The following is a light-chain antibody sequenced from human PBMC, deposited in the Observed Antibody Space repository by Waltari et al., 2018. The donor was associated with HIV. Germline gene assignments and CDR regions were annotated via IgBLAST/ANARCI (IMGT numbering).Light chain of an antibody. CDR2: GAS. Sequence: DIQLTQSPSFVSASVGERVTITCRASQDISSSLAWYQQKPGRAPKLLIYGASTLQSGVPSRFSGSGSGTEFTVTISSLQPEDFATYYCQQVRSYTWTFGQGTTVEIK. CDR3: QQVRSYTWT. V-gene: IGKV1-9*01. J-gene: IGKJ1*01. CDR1: QDISSS.